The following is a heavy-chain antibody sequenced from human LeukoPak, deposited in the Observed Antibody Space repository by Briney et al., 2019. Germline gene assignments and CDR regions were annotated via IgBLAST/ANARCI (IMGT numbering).Heavy chain of an antibody. V-gene: IGHV1-46*03. CDR2: INPSGGST. J-gene: IGHJ4*02. Sequence: GASVKVSCKASGYTFTSCYMHWVRQAPGQGLEWMGIINPSGGSTSYAQKFQGRVTMTRDTSTSTVYMELSSLRSEDTAVYYCARDQSLARMYYYDSSGYYYVYWGQGTLVTVSS. CDR1: GYTFTSCY. D-gene: IGHD3-22*01. CDR3: ARDQSLARMYYYDSSGYYYVY.